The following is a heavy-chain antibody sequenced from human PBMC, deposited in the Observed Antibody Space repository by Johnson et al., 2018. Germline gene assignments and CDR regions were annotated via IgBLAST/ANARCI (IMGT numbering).Heavy chain of an antibody. CDR2: ISSSGSTI. V-gene: IGHV3-11*04. D-gene: IGHD6-19*01. Sequence: QVQLVESGGGLVKXGGSXRLXCAASGFTFSDYYMSWLRQAPGKGLEWVSYISSSGSTIYYADSVKGRFTISRDNAKNSLYLQMNSLRAEDTAVYYCAREQHSSGWYGYYYYYMDVWGKGTTVTVSS. J-gene: IGHJ6*03. CDR1: GFTFSDYY. CDR3: AREQHSSGWYGYYYYYMDV.